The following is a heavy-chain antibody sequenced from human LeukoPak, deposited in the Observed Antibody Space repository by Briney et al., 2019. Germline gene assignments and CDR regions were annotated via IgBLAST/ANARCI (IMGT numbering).Heavy chain of an antibody. J-gene: IGHJ4*02. CDR1: GFTFSSYA. D-gene: IGHD3-10*01. CDR2: IRGGGGIT. Sequence: GGSLRLSCAAAGFTFSSYAMGWVRQAPGKGLEGVSAIRGGGGITYYADSGKGRFTISRDNAKTTRHLQKNSLRAEDTAVYYCAKEGSRSYIDYWGQGTLVTVSS. CDR3: AKEGSRSYIDY. V-gene: IGHV3-23*01.